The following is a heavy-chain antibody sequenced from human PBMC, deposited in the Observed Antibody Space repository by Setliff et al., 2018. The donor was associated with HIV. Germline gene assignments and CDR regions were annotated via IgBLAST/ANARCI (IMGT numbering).Heavy chain of an antibody. V-gene: IGHV3-73*01. J-gene: IGHJ5*02. CDR3: VAATTEGFDP. CDR1: GFTFSASA. CDR2: IRSKASAYAT. Sequence: PGGSLRLSCAASGFTFSASAIRWVRQASGKGPEWVGHIRSKASAYATASAASVKGRFTVSRDDSSDTAYLHMSNLKSEDTAVYYCVAATTEGFDPWGQGTLVTVSS. D-gene: IGHD6-13*01.